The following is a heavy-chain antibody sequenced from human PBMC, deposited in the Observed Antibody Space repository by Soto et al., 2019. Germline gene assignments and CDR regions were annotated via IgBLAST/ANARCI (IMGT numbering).Heavy chain of an antibody. V-gene: IGHV1-69*06. J-gene: IGHJ5*02. CDR3: ARAGYSSRWYGWFDP. D-gene: IGHD6-13*01. CDR2: IIPIFGTA. Sequence: QVQLVQSGAEVKKPGSSVKVSCKASGGTFSSYAISWVRQAPGQGLEWMGGIIPIFGTANYAQKFQGRVTITADKSTSTAYMERSSMRSEDTAVYSCARAGYSSRWYGWFDPWGQGTLVTVSS. CDR1: GGTFSSYA.